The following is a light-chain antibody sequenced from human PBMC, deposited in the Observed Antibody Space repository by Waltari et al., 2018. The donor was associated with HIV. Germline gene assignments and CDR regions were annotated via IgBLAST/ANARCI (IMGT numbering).Light chain of an antibody. CDR1: SSNIGAPSD. V-gene: IGLV1-40*01. Sequence: QSVLTQPPSVSGAPGRRVTIPCTGSSSNIGAPSDVHWYQQFPGTAPKHLIYGNGDRPSGVPARFSGSRSGTASSLAISGLQAEDEAHYYCQSFDSSLGGWVFGGGTKLTVL. CDR3: QSFDSSLGGWV. J-gene: IGLJ3*02. CDR2: GNG.